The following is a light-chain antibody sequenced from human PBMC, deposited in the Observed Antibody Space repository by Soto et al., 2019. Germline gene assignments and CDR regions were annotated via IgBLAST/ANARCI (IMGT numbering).Light chain of an antibody. V-gene: IGKV3-20*01. Sequence: EIVLTQSPGTLSLSPGERATLSCRASQSVSSSYVAWYQQKPGQAPRLLMYDASSRATGIPDRFSGSVSGTDFTLTISRLGTEDSAVYYCQQYGSSPWTFGPGTKVEI. CDR2: DAS. CDR1: QSVSSSY. CDR3: QQYGSSPWT. J-gene: IGKJ1*01.